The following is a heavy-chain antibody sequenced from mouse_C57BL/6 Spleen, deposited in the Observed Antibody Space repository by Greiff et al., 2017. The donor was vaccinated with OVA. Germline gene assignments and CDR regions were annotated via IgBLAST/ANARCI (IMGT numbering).Heavy chain of an antibody. CDR3: ARIIYYDYDGGFAY. Sequence: EVKLVESGGGLVKPGGSLKLSCAASGFTFSSYTMSWVRQTPEKRLEWVATISGGGGNTYYPDSVKGRFTISRDNAKNTLYLQMSSLRSEDTALYYCARIIYYDYDGGFAYWGQGTLVTVSA. CDR2: ISGGGGNT. J-gene: IGHJ3*01. V-gene: IGHV5-9*01. CDR1: GFTFSSYT. D-gene: IGHD2-4*01.